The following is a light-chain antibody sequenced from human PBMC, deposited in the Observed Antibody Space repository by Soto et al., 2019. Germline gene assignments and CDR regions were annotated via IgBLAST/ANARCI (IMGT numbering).Light chain of an antibody. J-gene: IGLJ3*02. V-gene: IGLV2-14*01. CDR3: ISFTPSTTTHWV. Sequence: QSVLTQPPSVSGSPGQSITISCTGTSSDVGDYNRVSWYQHHPGKAPKLMIFEVTNRPSGISDRFSGFKSGSTASLTISELQPDDEADYYCISFTPSTTTHWVFGGGTQLTVL. CDR2: EVT. CDR1: SSDVGDYNR.